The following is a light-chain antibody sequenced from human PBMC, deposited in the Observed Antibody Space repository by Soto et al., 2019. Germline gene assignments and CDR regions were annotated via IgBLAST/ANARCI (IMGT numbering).Light chain of an antibody. CDR3: AVWDDSLNGYV. V-gene: IGLV1-44*01. J-gene: IGLJ1*01. CDR2: SNN. Sequence: QSVLTQPPSACGTPGQRVTISCYGSSSNIGSNTVNWYQHLPRAAPKLLIQSNNQRPSGVPDRFSGSQSGTSASLAISGLQSEDEADYYCAVWDDSLNGYVFGTGTKLTVL. CDR1: SSNIGSNT.